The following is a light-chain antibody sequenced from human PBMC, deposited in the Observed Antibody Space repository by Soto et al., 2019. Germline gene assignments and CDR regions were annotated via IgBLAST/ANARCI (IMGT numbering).Light chain of an antibody. Sequence: QSVLTQPASVSGSPGQSVTISCTGTSTNVGTYQAISWYQQHPGKAPKLILYEASQRPSGVSDRFSGSKSGNTASLTISGLQAEDEADYHCCSYASSSTYVFGTGTKVTVL. CDR3: CSYASSSTYV. CDR2: EAS. CDR1: STNVGTYQA. V-gene: IGLV2-23*01. J-gene: IGLJ1*01.